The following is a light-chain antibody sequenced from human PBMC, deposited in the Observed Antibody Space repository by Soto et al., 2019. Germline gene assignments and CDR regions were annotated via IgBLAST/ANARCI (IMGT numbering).Light chain of an antibody. CDR1: QSISVW. Sequence: DIQMTQSPSTLSASVGDRVTITCRASQSISVWLAWYQQRPGSVPKLLIYKASNLEGGVPSRFSGSGSGTEFTLTISSLQPDDSVTYYCLQYITGSPWTFGQGTKVEIK. V-gene: IGKV1-5*03. CDR2: KAS. J-gene: IGKJ1*01. CDR3: LQYITGSPWT.